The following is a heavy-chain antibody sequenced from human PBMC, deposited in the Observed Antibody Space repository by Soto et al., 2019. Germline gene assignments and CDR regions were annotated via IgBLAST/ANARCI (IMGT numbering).Heavy chain of an antibody. CDR3: AREGYYGSGSFPNHYYYYYYYMDV. CDR1: GGSLSGYY. V-gene: IGHV4-34*01. J-gene: IGHJ6*03. CDR2: INHSGST. Sequence: QVQLQQWGAGLLKPSETLSLTCAVYGGSLSGYYWSGIRQPPGKGLEWIGEINHSGSTNYNPSLKSRVTISVDTSKNQFSLKLSSVTAADTAVYYCAREGYYGSGSFPNHYYYYYYYMDVWGKGTTVTVSS. D-gene: IGHD3-10*01.